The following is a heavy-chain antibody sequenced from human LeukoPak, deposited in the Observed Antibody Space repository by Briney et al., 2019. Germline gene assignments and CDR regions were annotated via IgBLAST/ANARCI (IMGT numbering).Heavy chain of an antibody. D-gene: IGHD3-22*01. CDR2: IYYSGNT. CDR3: AKDYSYYDSSGYLDY. Sequence: GGSLRLSCAASGFTVSANYISWVRQAPGKGPEWVSVIYYSGNTYYADSVKGRFTISRDNSKNTLYLQMNSLRAEDTAVYYCAKDYSYYDSSGYLDYWGQGTLVTVSS. J-gene: IGHJ4*02. CDR1: GFTVSANY. V-gene: IGHV3-66*03.